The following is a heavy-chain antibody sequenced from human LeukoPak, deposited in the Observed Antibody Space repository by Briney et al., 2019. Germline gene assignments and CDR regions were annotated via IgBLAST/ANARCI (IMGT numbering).Heavy chain of an antibody. V-gene: IGHV4-38-2*02. CDR2: IYHSGST. CDR3: ARAFYSSSWYHKEDFFDY. Sequence: ETLSLTCTVSGYSINNGYYWGWIRQPPGKGLEWIGSIYHSGSTYYKPSLKSRVTISVDTSKNQFSLKLSSVTAADTAVYYCARAFYSSSWYHKEDFFDYWGQGTLVTVSS. D-gene: IGHD6-13*01. J-gene: IGHJ4*02. CDR1: GYSINNGYY.